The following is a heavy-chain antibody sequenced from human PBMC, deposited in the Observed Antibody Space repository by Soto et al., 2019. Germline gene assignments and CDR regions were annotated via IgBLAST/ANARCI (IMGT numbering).Heavy chain of an antibody. Sequence: LGESLKISCKGSGYSFTSYWIGWVRQMPGKGLEWMGIIYPGDSDTRYSPSFQGQVTISADKSISTAYLQWSSLKASDTAMYYCARLGRDLWVDYYYGMDVWGQGTTVTVSS. J-gene: IGHJ6*02. CDR3: ARLGRDLWVDYYYGMDV. D-gene: IGHD2-21*01. CDR2: IYPGDSDT. CDR1: GYSFTSYW. V-gene: IGHV5-51*01.